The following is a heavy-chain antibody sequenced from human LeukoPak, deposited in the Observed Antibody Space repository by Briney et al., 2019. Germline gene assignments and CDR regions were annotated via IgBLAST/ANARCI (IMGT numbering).Heavy chain of an antibody. CDR1: GFTFSSYA. V-gene: IGHV3-30*04. D-gene: IGHD3-22*01. CDR2: ISYDGSNK. CDR3: ARDSQRNTMIVVVTSTPHAFDI. J-gene: IGHJ3*02. Sequence: PGGSLRLSCAASGFTFSSYAMHWVRQAPGKGLEWVAVISYDGSNKYYADSVKGRFTISRDNSKNTLYLQMNSLRAEDTAVYYCARDSQRNTMIVVVTSTPHAFDIWGQGTMVTVSS.